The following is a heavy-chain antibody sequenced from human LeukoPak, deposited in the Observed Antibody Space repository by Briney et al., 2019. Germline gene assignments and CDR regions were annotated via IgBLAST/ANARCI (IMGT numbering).Heavy chain of an antibody. V-gene: IGHV3-23*01. CDR3: AKDRGKDSSGTYYYYYGMDV. J-gene: IGHJ6*02. CDR1: GFTFSSYA. CDR2: ISGSGGST. Sequence: GGSLRLSCAASGFTFSSYAMSWVRQAPGKGLEWVSAISGSGGSTYYADSVKGRSTISRDNSKNTLYLQMNSLRAEDTAVYYCAKDRGKDSSGTYYYYYGMDVWGQGTTVTVSS. D-gene: IGHD6-19*01.